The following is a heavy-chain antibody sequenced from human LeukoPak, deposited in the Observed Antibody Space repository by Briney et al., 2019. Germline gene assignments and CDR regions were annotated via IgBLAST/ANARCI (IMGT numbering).Heavy chain of an antibody. CDR3: ARDVGYRTPSAFDI. CDR2: ISSSSSYI. V-gene: IGHV3-21*01. CDR1: GFTFSSYS. D-gene: IGHD1-14*01. J-gene: IGHJ3*02. Sequence: PGGSLRLSCAASGFTFSSYSMNWVRQAPGEGLGWVSSISSSSSYIYYADSVKGRFTISRDNAKNSLYLQMNSLRAEDTAVYYCARDVGYRTPSAFDIWGQGTMVTVSS.